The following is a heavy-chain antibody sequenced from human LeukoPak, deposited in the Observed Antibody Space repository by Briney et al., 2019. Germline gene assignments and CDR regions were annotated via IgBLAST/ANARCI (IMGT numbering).Heavy chain of an antibody. Sequence: GGSLRLSCAASGFTFSSYSMNWVRQAPGKGLEWVSYISSSGSTIYYADSVKGRFTISRDNAKNSLYLQMNSLRAEDTAVYYRARADYDFWSGYFVAFDYWGQGTLATVSS. CDR3: ARADYDFWSGYFVAFDY. CDR1: GFTFSSYS. V-gene: IGHV3-48*04. D-gene: IGHD3-3*01. J-gene: IGHJ4*02. CDR2: ISSSGSTI.